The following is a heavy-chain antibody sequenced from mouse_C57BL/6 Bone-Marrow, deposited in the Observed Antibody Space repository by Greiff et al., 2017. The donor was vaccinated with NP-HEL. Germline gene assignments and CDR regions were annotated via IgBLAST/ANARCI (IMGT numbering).Heavy chain of an antibody. Sequence: LVESGAELVRPGASVTLSCKASGYTFTDYEMHWVKQTPVHGLEWIGAIDPETGGTAYNQKFKGKAILTADKSSSTAYMELRSLTSEDSAVYYCTGLTGTKGYWGQGTTLTVSS. J-gene: IGHJ2*01. CDR3: TGLTGTKGY. V-gene: IGHV1-15*01. D-gene: IGHD4-1*01. CDR1: GYTFTDYE. CDR2: IDPETGGT.